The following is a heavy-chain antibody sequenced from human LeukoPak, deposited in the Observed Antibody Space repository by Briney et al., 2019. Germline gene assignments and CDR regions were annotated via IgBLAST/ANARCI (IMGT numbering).Heavy chain of an antibody. CDR2: IIPLLAVP. J-gene: IGHJ6*02. CDR1: GGTFNTYA. D-gene: IGHD1-14*01. CDR3: ATAPAGMDV. Sequence: ASVKVSCKASGGTFNTYAISWVRQAPGQGLEWMGRIIPLLAVPDYPQKFQGRVSITADKSTSTAYLELSSLTSDDTAVYYCATAPAGMDVWGQGTTVIVSS. V-gene: IGHV1-69*04.